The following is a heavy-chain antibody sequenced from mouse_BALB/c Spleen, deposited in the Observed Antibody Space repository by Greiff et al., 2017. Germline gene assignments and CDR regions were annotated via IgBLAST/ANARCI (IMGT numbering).Heavy chain of an antibody. D-gene: IGHD3-1*01. CDR1: GYTFTSYT. Sequence: VQVVESGAELARPGASVKMSCKASGYTFTSYTMHWVKQRPGQGLEWIGYINPSSGYTNYNQKFKDKATLTADKSSSTAYMQLSSLTSEDSAVYYCARELGLRRLDYWGQGTTLTVSS. V-gene: IGHV1-4*01. CDR2: INPSSGYT. J-gene: IGHJ2*01. CDR3: ARELGLRRLDY.